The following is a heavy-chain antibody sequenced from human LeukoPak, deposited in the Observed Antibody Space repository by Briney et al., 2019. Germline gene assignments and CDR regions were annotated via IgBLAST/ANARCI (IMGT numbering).Heavy chain of an antibody. Sequence: GASVKVSCKASGYTFTSYGISWVRQAPGQGLEWMGWISAYNGNTNYAQKLQGRVTMTTDTSKRTAYMELRSLRSDDTAVYYCARDGYYDSSGTPDVWGQGTTVTVSS. J-gene: IGHJ6*02. V-gene: IGHV1-18*01. D-gene: IGHD3-22*01. CDR2: ISAYNGNT. CDR3: ARDGYYDSSGTPDV. CDR1: GYTFTSYG.